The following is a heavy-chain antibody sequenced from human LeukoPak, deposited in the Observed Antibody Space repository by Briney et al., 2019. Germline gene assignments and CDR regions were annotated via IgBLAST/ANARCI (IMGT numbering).Heavy chain of an antibody. CDR1: GFTFSIYG. V-gene: IGHV3-30*18. CDR3: AKDHGMHGDYGVDY. Sequence: GGSLRLSCAASGFTFSIYGIHWVRQAPGKGLDWVAIISYDGSNEYYADSVEGRFTISRDNSKNTLYLQMNSLRPEDTAVYYCAKDHGMHGDYGVDYWGQGTLVTVSS. J-gene: IGHJ4*02. D-gene: IGHD4-17*01. CDR2: ISYDGSNE.